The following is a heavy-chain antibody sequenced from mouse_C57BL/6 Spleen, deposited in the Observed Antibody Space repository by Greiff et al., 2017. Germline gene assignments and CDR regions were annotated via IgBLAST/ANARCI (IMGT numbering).Heavy chain of an antibody. D-gene: IGHD2-10*02. V-gene: IGHV1-82*01. CDR2: IYPGDGDT. CDR3: ARKYGNYYAMDY. J-gene: IGHJ4*01. Sequence: VQLQQSGPELVKPGASVKISCKASGYAFSSSWMNWVKQRPGKGLEWIGRIYPGDGDTNYNGKFKGKATLTADKSSSTAYMQLSSLTSEDSAVSFCARKYGNYYAMDYWGQGTSVTVSS. CDR1: GYAFSSSW.